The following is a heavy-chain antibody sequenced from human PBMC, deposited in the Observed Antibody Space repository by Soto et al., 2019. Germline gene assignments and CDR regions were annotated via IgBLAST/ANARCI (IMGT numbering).Heavy chain of an antibody. V-gene: IGHV1-69*13. CDR1: GGTFSSYA. CDR2: IIPIFGTA. Sequence: GASVKVSCKASGGTFSSYAISWVRQAPGQGLEWMGGIIPIFGTANYAQKFQGRVTITADESTSTAYMELSSLRSEDTAVYYCAGGQLCSLYYFDYGGQEPLVTSPS. J-gene: IGHJ4*02. CDR3: AGGQLCSLYYFDY. D-gene: IGHD6-13*01.